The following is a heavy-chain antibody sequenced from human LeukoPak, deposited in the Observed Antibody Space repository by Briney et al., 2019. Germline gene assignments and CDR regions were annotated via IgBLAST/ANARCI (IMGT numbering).Heavy chain of an antibody. CDR2: ISSSSSYI. J-gene: IGHJ1*01. D-gene: IGHD3-22*01. Sequence: GGYLRLSCAASGFTFSSYSMNWVRQAPGKGLEWVSSISSSSSYIYYADSVKGRFTISRDNAKNSLYLQMNSLRAEDTAVYYCARELTYDXXGXYXEXWGQXTLVTVS. CDR1: GFTFSSYS. V-gene: IGHV3-21*01. CDR3: ARELTYDXXGXYXEX.